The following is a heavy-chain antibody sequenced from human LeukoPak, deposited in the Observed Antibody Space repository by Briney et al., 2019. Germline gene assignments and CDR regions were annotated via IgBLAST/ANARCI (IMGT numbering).Heavy chain of an antibody. Sequence: ASVKVSCRASGGTFSSYAISWVRQVPGQGLEWMGGIIPIFGTANYAQKFQGRVTMTRDTSTSTVYMELSSLRSEDTAVYYCAGAHSIAVAGGNSDYWGEGTLVTVSS. CDR2: IIPIFGTA. V-gene: IGHV1-69*05. CDR3: AGAHSIAVAGGNSDY. D-gene: IGHD6-19*01. J-gene: IGHJ4*02. CDR1: GGTFSSYA.